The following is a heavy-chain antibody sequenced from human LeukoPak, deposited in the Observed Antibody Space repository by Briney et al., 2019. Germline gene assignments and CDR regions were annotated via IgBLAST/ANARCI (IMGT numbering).Heavy chain of an antibody. CDR2: IYYSGST. Sequence: PSETLSLICTVSGGSISSYYWSWIRQPPGKGLEWIGYIYYSGSTNYNPSLKSRVTISVDTSKNQFSLKLSSVTAADTAVYYCARRFDLWGRGTLVTVSS. CDR3: ARRFDL. J-gene: IGHJ2*01. V-gene: IGHV4-59*08. CDR1: GGSISSYY.